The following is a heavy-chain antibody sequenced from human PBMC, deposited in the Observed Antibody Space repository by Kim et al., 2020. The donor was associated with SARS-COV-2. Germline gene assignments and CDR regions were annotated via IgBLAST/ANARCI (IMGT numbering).Heavy chain of an antibody. Sequence: SETLSLTCTVSGGSISSSSDYWGWIRQPPGKGMEWIGSIYDSGRTYYNPSLKSRVTISVDTSKKQLSLKLSSVTAADTAVYYCARPPNDDYDSSGLYYF. D-gene: IGHD3-22*01. J-gene: IGHJ2*01. CDR2: IYDSGRT. CDR3: ARPPNDDYDSSGLYYF. V-gene: IGHV4-39*01. CDR1: GGSISSSSDY.